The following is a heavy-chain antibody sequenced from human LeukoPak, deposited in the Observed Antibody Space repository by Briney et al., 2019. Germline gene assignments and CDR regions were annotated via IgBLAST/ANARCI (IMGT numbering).Heavy chain of an antibody. CDR3: ARDSSSWYPDY. V-gene: IGHV4-59*01. D-gene: IGHD6-13*01. Sequence: SETLSLTCTVSGGSISSYYWSWIRQPPGKGLEWIGCIYYSGSTNYNPSLKSRVTISVDTSKNQFSLKLSSVTAADTAVYYCARDSSSWYPDYWGQGTLVTVSS. J-gene: IGHJ4*02. CDR2: IYYSGST. CDR1: GGSISSYY.